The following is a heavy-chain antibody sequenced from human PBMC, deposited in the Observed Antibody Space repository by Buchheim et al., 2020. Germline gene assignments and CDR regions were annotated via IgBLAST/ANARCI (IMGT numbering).Heavy chain of an antibody. CDR1: GFTFSSYA. V-gene: IGHV3-30*04. J-gene: IGHJ4*02. CDR2: ISYDGSNK. D-gene: IGHD2-2*01. Sequence: QVQLVESGGGVVQPGRSLRLSCAASGFTFSSYAMHWVRQAPGKGLEWVAVISYDGSNKYYAESVKGRFTISSDNSKNTLYLQMNSLRAEDTAVYYCARATAGAAALDYWGQGTL. CDR3: ARATAGAAALDY.